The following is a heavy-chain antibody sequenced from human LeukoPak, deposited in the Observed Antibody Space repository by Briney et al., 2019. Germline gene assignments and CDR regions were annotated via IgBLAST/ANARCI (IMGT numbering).Heavy chain of an antibody. CDR2: IYTSGST. CDR3: ARDFDTAMGEDAFDI. Sequence: SETLSLTCTVSGGSISSYYWGWIRQPPGKGLEWIGRIYTSGSTNYNPSLKSRVTMSVDTSKNQFSLKLSSVTAADTAVYYCARDFDTAMGEDAFDIWGQGTMVTVSS. CDR1: GGSISSYY. J-gene: IGHJ3*02. V-gene: IGHV4-4*07. D-gene: IGHD5-18*01.